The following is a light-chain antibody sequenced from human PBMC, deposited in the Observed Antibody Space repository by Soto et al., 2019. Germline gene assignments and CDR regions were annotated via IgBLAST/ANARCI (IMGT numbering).Light chain of an antibody. CDR3: QQYNSYSGT. CDR1: QSISDT. CDR2: GAS. Sequence: EIVMTQSPATLSVSPGGRATLSCRASQSISDTLAWYQQKPGQAPRLLTHGASTRAPGFPARFSGSGSGTDFTLTISSLQPDDFATYYCQQYNSYSGTFGQGTKVDIK. J-gene: IGKJ1*01. V-gene: IGKV3-15*01.